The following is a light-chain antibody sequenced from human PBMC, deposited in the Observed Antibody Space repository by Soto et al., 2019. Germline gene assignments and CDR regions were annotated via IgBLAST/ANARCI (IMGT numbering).Light chain of an antibody. J-gene: IGKJ1*01. V-gene: IGKV1-27*01. CDR2: AAS. CDR3: QKYNSAPRT. CDR1: QGISNY. Sequence: DIQITQSPSSLSASVGHTVTITCRASQGISNYLAWYQQKPGKVPKLLIYAASTLQSGVPSRFSGSGSGTDFTLTISSLQPEDVASYYCQKYNSAPRTFGQGTKVDI.